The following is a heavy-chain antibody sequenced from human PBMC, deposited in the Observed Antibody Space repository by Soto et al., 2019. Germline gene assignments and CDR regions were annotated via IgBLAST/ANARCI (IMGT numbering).Heavy chain of an antibody. CDR1: GGTFISYT. CDR2: IIPILGIA. D-gene: IGHD6-25*01. CDR3: GQRLSATFDY. Sequence: SVKVSCKASGGTFISYTISWVRQAPGQGLEWMGRIIPILGIANYAQKFQGRVTITADKSTSTAYMELSSLRAEDTAVYYCGQRLSATFDYWGQGTLVTVSS. J-gene: IGHJ4*02. V-gene: IGHV1-69*02.